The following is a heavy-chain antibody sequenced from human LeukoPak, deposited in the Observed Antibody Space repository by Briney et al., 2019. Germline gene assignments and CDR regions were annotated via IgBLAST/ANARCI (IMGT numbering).Heavy chain of an antibody. Sequence: SETLSLTCTVSGGSISSYYWSWIRQPPGKGLEWIGEINHSGSTNYNPSLKSRVTISVDTSKNQFSLKLSSVTAADTAVYYCARQRTITGTTSSFDYWGQGTLVTVSS. J-gene: IGHJ4*02. V-gene: IGHV4-34*01. CDR1: GGSISSYY. D-gene: IGHD1-7*01. CDR3: ARQRTITGTTSSFDY. CDR2: INHSGST.